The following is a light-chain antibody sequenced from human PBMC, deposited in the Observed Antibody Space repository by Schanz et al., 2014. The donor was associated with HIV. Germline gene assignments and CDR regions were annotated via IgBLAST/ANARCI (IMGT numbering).Light chain of an antibody. V-gene: IGLV1-44*01. J-gene: IGLJ1*01. CDR2: GTD. CDR1: SSNINRNT. Sequence: QSVLTQPPSTSGTPGQRVTISCSGSSSNINRNTVNWYQHLPGAAPKLLIYGTDQRPSGVPDRVSGSRSGTSASLAISGLQSGDEADYYCAAWDDTLNGYVFGSGTKLTVL. CDR3: AAWDDTLNGYV.